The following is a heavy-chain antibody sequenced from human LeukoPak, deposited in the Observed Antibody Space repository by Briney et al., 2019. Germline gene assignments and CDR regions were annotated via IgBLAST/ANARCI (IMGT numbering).Heavy chain of an antibody. CDR1: GGSFSGYY. J-gene: IGHJ6*02. V-gene: IGHV4-34*01. CDR3: ARPRGYFPYYYGMDV. D-gene: IGHD5-18*01. Sequence: PSETLSLTCAVYGGSFSGYYWSWIRQPPGKGLEWIGEINHSGSTNYNPSLKSRVTISVDTSKNQFPLKLSSVTAADTAVYYCARPRGYFPYYYGMDVWGQGTTVTVSS. CDR2: INHSGST.